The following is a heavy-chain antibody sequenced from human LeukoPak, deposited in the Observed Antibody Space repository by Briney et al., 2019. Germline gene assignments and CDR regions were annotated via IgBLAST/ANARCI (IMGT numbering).Heavy chain of an antibody. CDR2: MYYSGST. CDR3: ASSSSWYFLLDN. Sequence: PSETLSLTCTVSGGSISSYYWSWIRQPPGKGLEWIGYMYYSGSTNYNPSLKSRVTISVDTSKNQFSLKLSSVTAADTAVYYCASSSSWYFLLDNWGQGTLVTVSS. J-gene: IGHJ4*02. CDR1: GGSISSYY. D-gene: IGHD6-13*01. V-gene: IGHV4-59*08.